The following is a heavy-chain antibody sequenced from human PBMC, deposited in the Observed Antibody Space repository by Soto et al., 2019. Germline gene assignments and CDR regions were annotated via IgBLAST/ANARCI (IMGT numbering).Heavy chain of an antibody. D-gene: IGHD3-22*01. CDR3: ARDTGYYDSSGYLGFLGY. CDR2: IYYSGST. J-gene: IGHJ4*02. CDR1: GGSISSGGYY. V-gene: IGHV4-31*03. Sequence: SETLSLTCTVSGGSISSGGYYWSWIRQHPGKGLEWIRYIYYSGSTYYNPSLKSRVTISVDTSKNQFSLKLSSVTAADTAVYYCARDTGYYDSSGYLGFLGYWGQGTLVTVSS.